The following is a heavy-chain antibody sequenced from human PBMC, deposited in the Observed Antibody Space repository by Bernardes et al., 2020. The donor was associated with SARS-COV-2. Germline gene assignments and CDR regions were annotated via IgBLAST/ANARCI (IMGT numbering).Heavy chain of an antibody. CDR3: AIYDSTSRDAFDI. D-gene: IGHD3-22*01. J-gene: IGHJ3*02. CDR2: IYYSGST. Sequence: EPLSLTCTVSGGSISSSSYYWGWIRQPPGKGLEWIGSIYYSGSTYYNPSLKSRVTISVDTSKNQFSLKLSSVTAADTAVYYCAIYDSTSRDAFDIWGQGTMVTVSS. CDR1: GGSISSSSYY. V-gene: IGHV4-39*01.